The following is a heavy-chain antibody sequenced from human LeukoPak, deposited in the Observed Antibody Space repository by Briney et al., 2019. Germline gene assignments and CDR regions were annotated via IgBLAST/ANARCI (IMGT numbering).Heavy chain of an antibody. V-gene: IGHV3-21*01. Sequence: GGSLRLSCAASGFTFSSYSMNWVRQAPGKGLEWVSSISSSSSYIYYADSVKGRFTISRDNAKNSLYLQMNSLRAEDTAVYYCARDRAARGYSYGPDYWGQGTLVTVSS. CDR2: ISSSSSYI. J-gene: IGHJ4*02. CDR3: ARDRAARGYSYGPDY. CDR1: GFTFSSYS. D-gene: IGHD5-18*01.